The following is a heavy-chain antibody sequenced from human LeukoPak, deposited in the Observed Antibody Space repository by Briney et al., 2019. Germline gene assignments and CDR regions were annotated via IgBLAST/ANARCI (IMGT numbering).Heavy chain of an antibody. Sequence: SEPLSLTCAVYGGSFSGYYWSWIRQPPAKGLEGIGEINHSGSNNYNPSLKSRITISVDTSKIQFSLKLSSVTAADTAVYYCARAVAGDDAFDIWGQGTMVTVSS. V-gene: IGHV4-34*01. CDR3: ARAVAGDDAFDI. CDR1: GGSFSGYY. CDR2: INHSGSN. J-gene: IGHJ3*02. D-gene: IGHD6-19*01.